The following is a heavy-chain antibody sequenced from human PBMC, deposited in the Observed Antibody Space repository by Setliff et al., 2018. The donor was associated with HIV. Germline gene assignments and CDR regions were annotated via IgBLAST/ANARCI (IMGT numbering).Heavy chain of an antibody. Sequence: SETLSLTCSVSGGSINDERYYWSWIRQPPGKGLEWTGSIYQSGRTYYNPSLKSRLTMSVDTSKNQFSLNLTSVTAADTAVYYCASRIYYYDSNNFLREEGFDPWGQGTLVTVSS. J-gene: IGHJ5*02. V-gene: IGHV4-39*01. CDR2: IYQSGRT. CDR1: GGSINDERYY. D-gene: IGHD3-22*01. CDR3: ASRIYYYDSNNFLREEGFDP.